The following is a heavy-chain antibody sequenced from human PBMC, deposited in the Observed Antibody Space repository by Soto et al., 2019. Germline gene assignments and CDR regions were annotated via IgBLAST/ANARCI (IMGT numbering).Heavy chain of an antibody. V-gene: IGHV4-59*01. Sequence: SETLSLTCAVYGGSISSNYWTWIRQPPGKGLEWIGYVYNSGSTNYNPSLKSRVTISEDTSKSQFSLKVNSMTAAGTAVYYCARYRREAVAGYTLDNWGQGILVTVSS. CDR2: VYNSGST. D-gene: IGHD6-13*01. CDR3: ARYRREAVAGYTLDN. CDR1: GGSISSNY. J-gene: IGHJ4*02.